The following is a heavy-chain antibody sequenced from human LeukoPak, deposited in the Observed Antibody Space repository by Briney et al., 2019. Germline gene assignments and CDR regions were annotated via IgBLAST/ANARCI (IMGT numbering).Heavy chain of an antibody. D-gene: IGHD2-2*01. J-gene: IGHJ4*02. CDR1: GGSISSYY. CDR3: ARGLVVVPAAMSV. Sequence: SVTLSLTCTVSGGSISSYYWSWIRQPPGKGLEWIGYIYYSGSTNYNPSLKSRVTISVDTSKNQFSLKLSSVTAADTAVYYCARGLVVVPAAMSVWGQGTLVTVSS. CDR2: IYYSGST. V-gene: IGHV4-59*01.